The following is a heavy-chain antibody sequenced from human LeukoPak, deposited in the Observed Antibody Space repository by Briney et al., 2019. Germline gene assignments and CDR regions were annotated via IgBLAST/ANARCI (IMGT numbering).Heavy chain of an antibody. CDR1: GFPFSTYS. J-gene: IGHJ4*02. Sequence: GGSLRLSCAASGFPFSTYSMNWVRQTPGKGLEWVSSISSSSNYIYYADSVKGRFTISRDNAKNSLYLQMNSLRAEDTAVYYCGRDLAWGAFDYWGQGTLVTVSS. CDR3: GRDLAWGAFDY. D-gene: IGHD7-27*01. V-gene: IGHV3-21*01. CDR2: ISSSSNYI.